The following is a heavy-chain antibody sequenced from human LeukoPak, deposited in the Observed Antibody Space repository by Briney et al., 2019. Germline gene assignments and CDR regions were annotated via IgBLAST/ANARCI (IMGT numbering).Heavy chain of an antibody. CDR2: IYYSGST. V-gene: IGHV4-39*01. CDR3: ARRVPRGAFDI. Sequence: PSETLSLTCTVSGGSISSSSYYWGWIRQPPGKGLEWIGSIYYSGSTYYNPPLKSRVTISVDTSKNQFSLKLSSVTAADTAVYYCARRVPRGAFDIWGQGTMATVSS. CDR1: GGSISSSSYY. J-gene: IGHJ3*02.